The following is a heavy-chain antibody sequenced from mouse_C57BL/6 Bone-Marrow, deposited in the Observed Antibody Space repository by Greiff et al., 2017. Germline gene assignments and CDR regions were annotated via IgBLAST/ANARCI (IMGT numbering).Heavy chain of an antibody. Sequence: QVQLKQPGAELVKPGASVKMSCKASGYTFTSYWITWVKQRPGQGLEWIGDIYPGSGSTNYNEKFKSKATLTVDTSSRTAYMQLSSLTSEYSAVYYCARYSYYNWYFDVWGTGTTVTVSS. CDR1: GYTFTSYW. J-gene: IGHJ1*03. CDR2: IYPGSGST. D-gene: IGHD2-12*01. CDR3: ARYSYYNWYFDV. V-gene: IGHV1-55*01.